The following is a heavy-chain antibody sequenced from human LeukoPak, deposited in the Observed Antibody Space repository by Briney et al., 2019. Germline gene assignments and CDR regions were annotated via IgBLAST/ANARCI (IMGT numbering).Heavy chain of an antibody. CDR1: GFTFSTYG. Sequence: AGGSLRLSCAASGFTFSTYGMHWVRQAPGKGLEWVSVIYSGGTTYYADSVKGRFTISRDNSKNTLYLQMNSLRAEDTAVYYCARGQGNYDLLTGYHYYFDYWGQGTLVTVSS. J-gene: IGHJ4*02. V-gene: IGHV3-53*01. D-gene: IGHD3-9*01. CDR3: ARGQGNYDLLTGYHYYFDY. CDR2: IYSGGTT.